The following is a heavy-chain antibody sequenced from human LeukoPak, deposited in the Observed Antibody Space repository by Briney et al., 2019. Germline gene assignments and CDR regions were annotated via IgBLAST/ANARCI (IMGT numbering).Heavy chain of an antibody. CDR1: GGSISSGSYY. CDR3: GRWPVQLERQSGFNAFDI. CDR2: IYTSGST. Sequence: SQTLSLTCTVSGGSISSGSYYWSWIRQPAGKGLEWIGRIYTSGSTNYNPSLKSRVTISVDTSKNQFSLKLSSVTAADTAVYYCGRWPVQLERQSGFNAFDIWGQGTMVTVSS. V-gene: IGHV4-61*02. J-gene: IGHJ3*02. D-gene: IGHD1-1*01.